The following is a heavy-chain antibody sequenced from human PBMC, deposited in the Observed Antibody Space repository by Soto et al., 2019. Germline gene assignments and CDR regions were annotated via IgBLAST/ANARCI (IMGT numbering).Heavy chain of an antibody. Sequence: LRLSCAASGFTFSSYAMGWVRQGPGKGLEWVAVVSIGGSTHYADSVRGRFTISRDNSKNTLSLQMNSLTAEDTAVYFCAKRRGAGGNFDYWGQGALVTVSS. D-gene: IGHD1-26*01. CDR3: AKRRGAGGNFDY. CDR2: VSIGGST. CDR1: GFTFSSYA. V-gene: IGHV3-23*01. J-gene: IGHJ4*02.